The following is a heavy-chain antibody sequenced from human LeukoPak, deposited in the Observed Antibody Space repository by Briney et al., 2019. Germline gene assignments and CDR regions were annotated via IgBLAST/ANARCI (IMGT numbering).Heavy chain of an antibody. CDR1: GFSFSSDW. Sequence: QTGGSLRLSCAASGFSFSSDWMNWVRQAPAKGLEWVANINQDGSKKYYVDSVNGRFTISRDNAKNSLYLQMNSLRAEDTAVYYCARDPDILTGVAYDFWGQGTMVTVSS. D-gene: IGHD3-9*01. CDR3: ARDPDILTGVAYDF. V-gene: IGHV3-7*05. J-gene: IGHJ3*01. CDR2: INQDGSKK.